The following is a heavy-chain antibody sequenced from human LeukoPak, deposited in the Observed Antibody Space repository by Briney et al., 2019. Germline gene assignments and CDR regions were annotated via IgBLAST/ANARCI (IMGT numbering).Heavy chain of an antibody. D-gene: IGHD6-13*01. V-gene: IGHV4-39*01. Sequence: SETLSLTCTVSGGSISSSSYYWGWIRQPPGKGLEWIGSIYYSGSTYYNPSLKSRVTISVDTSKNQFSLKLSSVTAADTAVYYCARYIARGTAADYWGQGTLVTVSS. CDR3: ARYIARGTAADY. CDR2: IYYSGST. CDR1: GGSISSSSYY. J-gene: IGHJ4*02.